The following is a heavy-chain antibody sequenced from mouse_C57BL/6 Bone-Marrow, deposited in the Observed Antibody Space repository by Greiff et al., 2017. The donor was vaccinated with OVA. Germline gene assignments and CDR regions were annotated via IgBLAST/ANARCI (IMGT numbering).Heavy chain of an antibody. V-gene: IGHV1-53*01. CDR3: ARYWFAY. CDR1: GYTFTSYW. Sequence: QVQLQQPGTELVKPGASVKLSCKASGYTFTSYWMHWVKQRPGQGLEWIGNINTSNGGTNYNEKLKSKATLTVDKSSSTPYLQLSSLTSEDSAVYYCARYWFAYWGQGTLVTVSA. CDR2: INTSNGGT. J-gene: IGHJ3*01.